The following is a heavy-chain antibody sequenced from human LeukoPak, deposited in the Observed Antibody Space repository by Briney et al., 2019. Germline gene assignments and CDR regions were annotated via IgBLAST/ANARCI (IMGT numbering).Heavy chain of an antibody. CDR2: IYHSGST. CDR1: GGSISISGYY. D-gene: IGHD1-26*01. V-gene: IGHV4-30-2*01. CDR3: ARDDGSTGVDY. J-gene: IGHJ4*02. Sequence: SETLSLTCTVSGGSISISGYYWSWIRQPQGKGLEWIGYIYHSGSTYYNPSPKSRVTISLDRSKNQFSLELTSVTAADTAVYYCARDDGSTGVDYWGQGTLVTVSS.